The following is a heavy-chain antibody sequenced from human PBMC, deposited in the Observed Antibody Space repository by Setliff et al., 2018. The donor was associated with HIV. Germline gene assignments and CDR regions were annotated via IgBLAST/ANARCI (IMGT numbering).Heavy chain of an antibody. V-gene: IGHV3-73*01. J-gene: IGHJ4*02. CDR1: GFTFSGSP. CDR3: TTGVLPQYYDIVGGDY. CDR2: IKTEAEGYAT. Sequence: PGGSLRLSCGASGFTFSGSPMHWVRQASGKGLEWVGRIKTEAEGYATAYAASVKGRFTISRDDSKNTAYLQMSSLNTEDTAVYYCTTGVLPQYYDIVGGDYWGQGTLVTVSS. D-gene: IGHD2-21*01.